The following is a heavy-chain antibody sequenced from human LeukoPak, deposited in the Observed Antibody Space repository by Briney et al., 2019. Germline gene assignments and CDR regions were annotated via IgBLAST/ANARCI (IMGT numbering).Heavy chain of an antibody. CDR1: GFTFSSYG. D-gene: IGHD3-10*01. J-gene: IGHJ4*02. CDR2: IRYDGSNK. V-gene: IGHV3-30*02. CDR3: AKDLGLLVRGVTDY. Sequence: GGSLRLSCAASGFTFSSYGMHWGRQAPGKGLEWGAFIRYDGSNKYYADSVKGRFTISRDNSKNTLYLQMNSLRAEDTAVYYCAKDLGLLVRGVTDYWGQGTLVTVSS.